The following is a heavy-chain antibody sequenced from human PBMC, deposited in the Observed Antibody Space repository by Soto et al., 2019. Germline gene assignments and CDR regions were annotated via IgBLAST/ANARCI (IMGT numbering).Heavy chain of an antibody. CDR2: INAGNGNT. Sequence: GASVKVSCKASGYTFTSYAMHWVRQAPGQRLEWMGWINAGNGNTKYSQKFQGRVTITRDTSASTAYMELSSLRSEDTAVYYCARADNYYGSVCLDYWGQGTLVTVSS. D-gene: IGHD3-10*01. V-gene: IGHV1-3*01. J-gene: IGHJ4*02. CDR3: ARADNYYGSVCLDY. CDR1: GYTFTSYA.